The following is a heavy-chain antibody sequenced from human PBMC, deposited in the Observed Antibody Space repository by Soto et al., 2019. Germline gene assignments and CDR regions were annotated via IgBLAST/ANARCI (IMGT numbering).Heavy chain of an antibody. CDR2: ISYDGSNK. CDR1: GFTFSSYG. CDR3: AKDAGYYYETDAFDI. D-gene: IGHD3-22*01. V-gene: IGHV3-30*18. Sequence: QVQLVESGRGVVQPGRSLRLSCAASGFTFSSYGMHWVRQAPGKGLEWVAVISYDGSNKYYADSVKGRFTISRDNSKNTLYLQMNSLRAEDTAVYYCAKDAGYYYETDAFDIWGQGTMVTVSS. J-gene: IGHJ3*02.